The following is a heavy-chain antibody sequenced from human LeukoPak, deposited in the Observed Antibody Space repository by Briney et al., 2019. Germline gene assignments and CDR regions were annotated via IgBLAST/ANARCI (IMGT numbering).Heavy chain of an antibody. CDR2: MYYTGNS. CDR1: GGSIYSSSYY. CDR3: ARAPYYGSGSSPLDY. J-gene: IGHJ4*02. Sequence: SETLSLTCTVSGGSIYSSSYYWGWIRQTPGKGLEWIGSMYYTGNSFYNPSLKSRVTISVDTSKNQFSLKLSSVTAADTAVYYCARAPYYGSGSSPLDYWGQGTLVTVPS. D-gene: IGHD3-10*01. V-gene: IGHV4-39*07.